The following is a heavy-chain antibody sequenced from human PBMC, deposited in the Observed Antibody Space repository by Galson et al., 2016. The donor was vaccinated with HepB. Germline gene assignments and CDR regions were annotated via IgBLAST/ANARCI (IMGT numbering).Heavy chain of an antibody. Sequence: SLRLSCAASGFTVSNNYMSWVRQAPGKGLEGVSVIYSGGRTYYTDSVKGRFTISRDSSKNTLYLQMNSLRAEDTAVYYCVRHPQNNLWGQGTLVTVSS. CDR3: VRHPQNNL. V-gene: IGHV3-53*01. J-gene: IGHJ4*02. CDR2: IYSGGRT. D-gene: IGHD1/OR15-1a*01. CDR1: GFTVSNNY.